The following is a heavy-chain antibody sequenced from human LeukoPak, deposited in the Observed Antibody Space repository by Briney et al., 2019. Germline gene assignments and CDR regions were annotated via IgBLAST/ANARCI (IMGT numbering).Heavy chain of an antibody. J-gene: IGHJ4*02. D-gene: IGHD1-26*01. CDR2: IRYDGSNK. V-gene: IGHV3-30*02. CDR1: GFTFSGYS. Sequence: GGSLRLSCAASGFTFSGYSMNWVRQAPGKGLEWVAFIRYDGSNKYYADSVKGRFTISRDNSKNTLYLQMNSLRAEDTAVYYCAKDALGATNYWGQGTLVTVSS. CDR3: AKDALGATNY.